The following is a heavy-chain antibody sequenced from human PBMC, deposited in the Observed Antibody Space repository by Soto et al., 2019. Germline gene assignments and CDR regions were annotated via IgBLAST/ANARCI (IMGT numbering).Heavy chain of an antibody. J-gene: IGHJ6*04. V-gene: IGHV3-30*18. CDR2: ISYDGDSK. CDR3: ANGLDIVVVPGGIKHYYEYGVDV. CDR1: GFSFSGYG. D-gene: IGHD2-2*03. Sequence: QVQLVESGGGVVQPGRSLKLSCAASGFSFSGYGMHWVRQAPGKGLEWVTLISYDGDSKLYADSVKGRFTISRDNSKKLMFLQMSSLRTDDSAGYYCANGLDIVVVPGGIKHYYEYGVDVWGKGTTVTVAS.